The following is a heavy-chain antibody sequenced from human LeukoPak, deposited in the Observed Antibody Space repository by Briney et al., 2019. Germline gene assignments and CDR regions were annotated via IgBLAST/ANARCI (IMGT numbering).Heavy chain of an antibody. CDR1: GFTFSSYW. V-gene: IGHV3-7*03. Sequence: GGSLRLSCAASGFTFSSYWMSWVRQAPGKGLEWVANIKQDGSEKYYVDSVKGRFTISRDNAKNSLYLQMNSLRVDDTALYYCVQDRLLGAWGLGTLVTVSS. CDR2: IKQDGSEK. CDR3: VQDRLLGA. D-gene: IGHD3-10*01. J-gene: IGHJ5*02.